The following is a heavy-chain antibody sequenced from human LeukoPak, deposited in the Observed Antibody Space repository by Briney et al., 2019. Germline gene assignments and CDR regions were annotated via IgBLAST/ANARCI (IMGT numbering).Heavy chain of an antibody. V-gene: IGHV1-18*04. CDR3: ARDYDILTGSISFDD. D-gene: IGHD3-9*01. CDR2: ISAYNGNT. CDR1: GYTFTSYG. J-gene: IGHJ4*02. Sequence: ASVKVSCRASGYTFTSYGISWVRQAPGQGLEWMGWISAYNGNTNYAQKLQGRVTMTTDTSTSTAYMELRSLRSDDTAVYYCARDYDILTGSISFDDWGQGTLVTVSS.